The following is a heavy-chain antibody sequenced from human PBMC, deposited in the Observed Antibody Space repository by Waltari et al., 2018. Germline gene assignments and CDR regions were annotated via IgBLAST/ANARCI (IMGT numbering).Heavy chain of an antibody. V-gene: IGHV3-23*01. Sequence: EVQLLESGGGLVQPGGSLRLSCVASGFSFSTYDMSWVRQAPGKGLEWVSAISGSGDYTYFAESVKGRFTISRDNSKNAMYLQMNSLRVDDTAVYFCAKDPIVGRGGNSHYYYGVDVWGQGTTVSVSS. CDR2: ISGSGDYT. J-gene: IGHJ6*02. D-gene: IGHD2-21*01. CDR1: GFSFSTYD. CDR3: AKDPIVGRGGNSHYYYGVDV.